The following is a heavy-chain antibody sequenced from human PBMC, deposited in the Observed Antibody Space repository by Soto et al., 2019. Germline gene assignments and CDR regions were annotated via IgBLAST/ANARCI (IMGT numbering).Heavy chain of an antibody. CDR1: GGSISSSSYY. J-gene: IGHJ5*02. CDR3: ARPYYYDFWSGYLSGFDP. D-gene: IGHD3-3*01. Sequence: SETLSLTCTVSGGSISSSSYYWGWIRQPPGKGLEWIGSIYYSGSTYYNPSLKSRVTISVDTSKNQFSLKLSSVTAADTAVYYCARPYYYDFWSGYLSGFDPWGQGTLVTVSS. V-gene: IGHV4-39*01. CDR2: IYYSGST.